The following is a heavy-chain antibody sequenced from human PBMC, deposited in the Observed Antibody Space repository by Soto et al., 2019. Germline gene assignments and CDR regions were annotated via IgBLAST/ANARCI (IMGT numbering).Heavy chain of an antibody. Sequence: SETLSLTCTVSGGSISSYYWSWIRQPPGKGLEWIGYIYYSGSTNYNPSLKSRVTISVDTSKNQFSLKLSSVTAADTAVYYCARSGGGYNPVVSFYWGQGTLVTVSS. D-gene: IGHD5-12*01. CDR2: IYYSGST. V-gene: IGHV4-59*01. J-gene: IGHJ4*02. CDR3: ARSGGGYNPVVSFY. CDR1: GGSISSYY.